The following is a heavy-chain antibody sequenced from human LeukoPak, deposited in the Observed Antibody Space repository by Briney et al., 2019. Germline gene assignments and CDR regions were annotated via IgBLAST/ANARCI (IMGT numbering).Heavy chain of an antibody. Sequence: SVKVSCKASGGTFSSYAISWVRQAPGQGLEWMGRIIPIFVTANYAQKFQGRVTITTDESTSTAYMELSSLRSEDTAVYYCARDPTTVTNLPDYWGQGTLVTVSS. CDR2: IIPIFVTA. CDR1: GGTFSSYA. V-gene: IGHV1-69*05. D-gene: IGHD4-17*01. CDR3: ARDPTTVTNLPDY. J-gene: IGHJ4*02.